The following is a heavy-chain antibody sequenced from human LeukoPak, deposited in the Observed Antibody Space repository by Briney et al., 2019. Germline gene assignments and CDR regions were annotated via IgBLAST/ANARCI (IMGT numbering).Heavy chain of an antibody. CDR1: GGSISSSSYY. Sequence: SETLSLTCTVSGGSISSSSYYWGWIRQPPGKGLEWIGSIYYSGSTYYNPSLKSRVTISVDTSKNQFSLKLSSVTAADTAVYYCARGRPQSVPNGVGGSFIQWELLRNNYYFDYWGQGTLVTVSS. D-gene: IGHD1-26*01. CDR2: IYYSGST. V-gene: IGHV4-39*07. CDR3: ARGRPQSVPNGVGGSFIQWELLRNNYYFDY. J-gene: IGHJ4*02.